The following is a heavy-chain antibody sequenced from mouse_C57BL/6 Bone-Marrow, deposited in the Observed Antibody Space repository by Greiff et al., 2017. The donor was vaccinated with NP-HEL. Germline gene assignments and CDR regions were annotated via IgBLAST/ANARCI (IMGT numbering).Heavy chain of an antibody. D-gene: IGHD2-2*01. CDR3: TTWFFDY. J-gene: IGHJ2*01. CDR1: GFNIKDDY. V-gene: IGHV14-4*01. CDR2: IDPENGDT. Sequence: EVQVVESGAELVRPGASVKLSCTASGFNIKDDYMHWVKQRPEQGLEWIGWIDPENGDTEYASKFQGKATITADTSSNTAYLQLSSLTSKDTAVYYCTTWFFDYWGQGTTLTVSS.